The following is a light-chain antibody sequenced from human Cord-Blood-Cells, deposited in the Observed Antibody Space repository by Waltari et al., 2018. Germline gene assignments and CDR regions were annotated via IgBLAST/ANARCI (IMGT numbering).Light chain of an antibody. J-gene: IGKJ2*01. V-gene: IGKV3-20*01. CDR3: QQYGRS. CDR1: QSVSSSY. Sequence: EMVLTQSPGTLSLSPGERATLSCRASQSVSSSYLAWYQQKPGQAPRLLIYGASSRATGLPDRFSGSGSGTDFTLTISRLEPEDFAVYYCQQYGRSFGQGTKLEIK. CDR2: GAS.